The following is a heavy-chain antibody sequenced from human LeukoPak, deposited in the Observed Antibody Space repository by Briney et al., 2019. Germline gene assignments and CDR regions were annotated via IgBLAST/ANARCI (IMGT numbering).Heavy chain of an antibody. V-gene: IGHV3-7*01. CDR1: GFTFSSYS. Sequence: GGSLRLSCAASGFTFSSYSMNWVRQAPGKGLEWVANIKQDGSQKYYVDSVKGRFTISRDNAKNSLYLQMNSLRAEDTAVYYCARDVSATGGKDYWGQGTLVTVSS. CDR3: ARDVSATGGKDY. D-gene: IGHD1-14*01. CDR2: IKQDGSQK. J-gene: IGHJ4*02.